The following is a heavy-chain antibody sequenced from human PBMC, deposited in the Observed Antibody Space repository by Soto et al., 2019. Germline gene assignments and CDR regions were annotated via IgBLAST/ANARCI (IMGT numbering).Heavy chain of an antibody. CDR3: TRADIVATIQPNGVAHIYYYGMDV. CDR1: GVTFGDYA. D-gene: IGHD5-12*01. V-gene: IGHV3-49*03. CDR2: IRSKAYGGTT. J-gene: IGHJ6*02. Sequence: HPGGSLRLSXTASGVTFGDYAMSWFRQAPGKGLEWVGFIRSKAYGGTTEYAASVKGRFTISRDDSKSIAYLQMNSLKTEDTAVYYCTRADIVATIQPNGVAHIYYYGMDVWGQGTTVTVSS.